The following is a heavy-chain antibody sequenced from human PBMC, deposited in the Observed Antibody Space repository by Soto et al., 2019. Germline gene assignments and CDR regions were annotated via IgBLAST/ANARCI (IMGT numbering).Heavy chain of an antibody. D-gene: IGHD1-1*01. Sequence: PGGSLRLSCAASGFTFSSYAMSWVRQAPGKGLEWVSAISGSGGSTYYADSVKGRLTISRDNSKNTLYLQMNSLRAEDTAVYYCAKGPWNAGEGLYYYYGMDVWGQGTTVTVSS. CDR2: ISGSGGST. V-gene: IGHV3-23*01. J-gene: IGHJ6*02. CDR3: AKGPWNAGEGLYYYYGMDV. CDR1: GFTFSSYA.